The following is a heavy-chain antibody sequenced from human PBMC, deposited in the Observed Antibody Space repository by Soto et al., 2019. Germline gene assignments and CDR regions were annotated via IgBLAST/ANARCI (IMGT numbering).Heavy chain of an antibody. Sequence: QVQLVQSGAEVKKPGASVKVSCKASGYTFTSYAMHWVRQAPGQRLEWMGWNNAGKGNTKYSQKFQDRVTITRDKSASTAYMELSSLRSEDTAVYYCATYSLAAAGTVWYFALWGRGTLVTVSS. CDR3: ATYSLAAAGTVWYFAL. V-gene: IGHV1-3*01. CDR1: GYTFTSYA. J-gene: IGHJ2*01. D-gene: IGHD6-13*01. CDR2: NNAGKGNT.